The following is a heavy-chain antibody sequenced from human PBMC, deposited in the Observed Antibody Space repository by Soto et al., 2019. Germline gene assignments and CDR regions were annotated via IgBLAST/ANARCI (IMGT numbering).Heavy chain of an antibody. CDR3: ARVSIKLPAGNDAFDI. D-gene: IGHD2-15*01. Sequence: PGGSLRLSCAASGFTFSSYEMNWVRQAPGKGLEWVPYISSSGSTIYYADSVKGRFTISRDNAKNSLYLQMNSLRAEDTAVYYCARVSIKLPAGNDAFDIWGQGTMVTVSS. CDR2: ISSSGSTI. CDR1: GFTFSSYE. V-gene: IGHV3-48*03. J-gene: IGHJ3*02.